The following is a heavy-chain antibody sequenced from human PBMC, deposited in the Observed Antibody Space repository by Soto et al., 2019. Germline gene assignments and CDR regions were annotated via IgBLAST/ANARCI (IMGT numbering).Heavy chain of an antibody. Sequence: SETLSLTCTVSGGSVSSGSYYWSWIRQPPGKGLEWIGYIYYSGSTNYNPSLKSRVTISVDTSKNQFSLKLSSVTAADTAVYYCARDLSSSLDFDYWGQGTQVTVSS. V-gene: IGHV4-61*01. CDR2: IYYSGST. CDR3: ARDLSSSLDFDY. CDR1: GGSVSSGSYY. J-gene: IGHJ4*02. D-gene: IGHD6-13*01.